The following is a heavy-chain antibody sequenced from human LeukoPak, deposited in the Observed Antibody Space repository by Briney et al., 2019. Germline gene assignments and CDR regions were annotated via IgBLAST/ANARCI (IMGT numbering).Heavy chain of an antibody. CDR1: GGSFSGYY. D-gene: IGHD5-18*01. CDR2: INHSGST. Sequence: PSETLSLTCAVYGGSFSGYYWSWIRQPPGKGPEWIGEINHSGSTNYNPSLKSRVTISVDTSKNQFSLKLSSVTAADTAVYYCARASWIQLWYDYWGQGTLVTVSS. V-gene: IGHV4-34*01. CDR3: ARASWIQLWYDY. J-gene: IGHJ4*02.